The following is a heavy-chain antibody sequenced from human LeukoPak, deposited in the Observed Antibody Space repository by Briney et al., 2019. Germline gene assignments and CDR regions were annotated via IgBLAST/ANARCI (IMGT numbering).Heavy chain of an antibody. CDR1: GFMFTNYA. CDR2: ISYDGTNK. J-gene: IGHJ4*02. D-gene: IGHD3-3*01. V-gene: IGHV3-30-3*01. CDR3: ARGSQVGREWFSDFRLDL. Sequence: GGSLRLSCAASGFMFTNYAMHWVRQAPGKGLEWVAVISYDGTNKYYTDSVKGRFTISRDNSKNTLYVQMNSLRPDDTAVFYCARGSQVGREWFSDFRLDLWGQGTLVTVSS.